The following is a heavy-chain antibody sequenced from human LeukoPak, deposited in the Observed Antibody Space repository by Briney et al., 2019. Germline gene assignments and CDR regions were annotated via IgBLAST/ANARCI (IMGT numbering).Heavy chain of an antibody. CDR2: IYYSGST. V-gene: IGHV4-30-4*01. J-gene: IGHJ4*02. D-gene: IGHD3-22*01. CDR3: ARGTYYYDSSGYYHFDY. CDR1: GVSISSGDYY. Sequence: PSETLSLTCTVSGVSISSGDYYWSWIRQPPGKGLEWIGYIYYSGSTYYNPSLKSRVTISVDTSKNQFSLKLSSVTAADTAVYYCARGTYYYDSSGYYHFDYWGQGTLVTVSS.